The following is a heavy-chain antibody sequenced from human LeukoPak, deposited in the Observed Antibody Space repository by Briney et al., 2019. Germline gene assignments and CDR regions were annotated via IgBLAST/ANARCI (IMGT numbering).Heavy chain of an antibody. CDR1: GGSISSSNW. CDR2: IFHSGST. CDR3: ARESVTAKHSDAFDI. V-gene: IGHV4-4*02. Sequence: SETLSLTCAVSGGSISSSNWWSWVRQPPGKGLEWIGEIFHSGSTNYNPSLKSRVTISVDKSKNQFSLKLSSVTAADTAVYYCARESVTAKHSDAFDIWGRGTMVTVSS. J-gene: IGHJ3*02. D-gene: IGHD2-21*02.